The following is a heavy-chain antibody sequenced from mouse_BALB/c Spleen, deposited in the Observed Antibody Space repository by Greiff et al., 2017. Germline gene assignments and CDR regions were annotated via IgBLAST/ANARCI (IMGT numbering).Heavy chain of an antibody. CDR2: INPGSGGT. Sequence: QVQLQQSGAELVRPGTSVKVSCKASGYAFTNYLIEWVKQRPGQGLEWIGVINPGSGGTIYNEKFKGKATLTADKSSSTAYMQLSSLTSDDSAVYFCARNRYGAWFAYWGQGTLVTVSA. V-gene: IGHV1-54*01. CDR3: ARNRYGAWFAY. D-gene: IGHD2-14*01. CDR1: GYAFTNYL. J-gene: IGHJ3*01.